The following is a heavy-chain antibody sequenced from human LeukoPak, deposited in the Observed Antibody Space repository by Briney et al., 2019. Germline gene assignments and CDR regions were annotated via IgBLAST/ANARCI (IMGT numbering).Heavy chain of an antibody. CDR3: ASGALWFGELLSWFDP. J-gene: IGHJ5*02. CDR1: GGSFSGYY. Sequence: SETLSLTCAVYGGSFSGYYSSWIRQPPGKGLEWIGEINHSGSTNYNPSLKSRVTISVDTSKNQFSLKLSSVTAADTAVYYCASGALWFGELLSWFDPWGQGTLVTVSS. V-gene: IGHV4-34*01. D-gene: IGHD3-10*01. CDR2: INHSGST.